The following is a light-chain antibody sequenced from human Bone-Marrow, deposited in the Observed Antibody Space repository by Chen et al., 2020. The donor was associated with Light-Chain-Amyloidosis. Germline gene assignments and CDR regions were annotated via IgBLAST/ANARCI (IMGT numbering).Light chain of an antibody. CDR3: TSYRSGSTPVM. V-gene: IGLV2-14*03. J-gene: IGLJ3*02. CDR2: DVS. Sequence: QSVLTQPASVSGSPGQSITISCTGTSNDVGGYTYVSWYQQHPGKAPKLLIYDVSNRPSGVSNRFSGSKSCNTASLTISGLQAEDEAHYYCTSYRSGSTPVMFGGGTKVTVL. CDR1: SNDVGGYTY.